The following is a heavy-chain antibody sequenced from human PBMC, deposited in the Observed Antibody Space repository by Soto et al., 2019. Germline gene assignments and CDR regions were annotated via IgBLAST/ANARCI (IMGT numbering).Heavy chain of an antibody. Sequence: QVQLGESGGGVVQPGRSLRLSCAASGFTFSSYGMHWVRQAPGKGLEWVAVIWYDGSNKYYADSVKGRFTISRDNSKNTLYLQMNSLRAEDTAVYYCARDRGSGWYGPIDYWGQGTLVTVSS. V-gene: IGHV3-33*01. CDR1: GFTFSSYG. CDR2: IWYDGSNK. J-gene: IGHJ4*02. CDR3: ARDRGSGWYGPIDY. D-gene: IGHD6-19*01.